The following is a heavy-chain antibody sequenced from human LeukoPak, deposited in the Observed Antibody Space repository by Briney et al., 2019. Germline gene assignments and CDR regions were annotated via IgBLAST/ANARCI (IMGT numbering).Heavy chain of an antibody. D-gene: IGHD3-3*01. V-gene: IGHV4-39*07. J-gene: IGHJ5*02. CDR3: ARTAIGRARRFLEWFDP. Sequence: ESSETLSLTCTVSGGSISSSSYYWAWIRQPPGKGLEGIGRIYYSGSTYYNPSLKSRVTISVDTSKNQFSLKLSSVTAADTAVYYCARTAIGRARRFLEWFDPWGQGTLVTVSS. CDR1: GGSISSSSYY. CDR2: IYYSGST.